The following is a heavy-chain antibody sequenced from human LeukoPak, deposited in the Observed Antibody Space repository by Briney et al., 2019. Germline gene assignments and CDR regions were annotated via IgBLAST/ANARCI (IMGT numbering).Heavy chain of an antibody. V-gene: IGHV2-5*02. J-gene: IGHJ4*02. D-gene: IGHD5-12*01. CDR2: IYWDDDK. Sequence: SGPTLVNPTQPLTLTCTFSGFSLSTSAVGVGWIRQPPVKALEWLALIYWDDDKRYIPSLKSRLTITKDTSKNQVVLTMTNMDPVDTATYYCAHGRGYNGYEVWGQGTLVTVSS. CDR3: AHGRGYNGYEV. CDR1: GFSLSTSAVG.